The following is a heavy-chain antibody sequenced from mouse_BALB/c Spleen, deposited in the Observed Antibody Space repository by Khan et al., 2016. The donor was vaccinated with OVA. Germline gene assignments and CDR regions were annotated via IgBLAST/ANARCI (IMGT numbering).Heavy chain of an antibody. CDR3: ARRNYFGYTFAY. CDR2: ISPGSGDT. J-gene: IGHJ3*01. D-gene: IGHD1-2*01. Sequence: AQLQESGAELARPGASVKLSCKASGYTFTDYYINWVKQRTGQGLEWIGEISPGSGDTYYNEKFKGKATLTADKSSSTAYMQLNSLTSEASAVYVCARRNYFGYTFAYWGQGTLVTVSA. CDR1: GYTFTDYY. V-gene: IGHV1-77*01.